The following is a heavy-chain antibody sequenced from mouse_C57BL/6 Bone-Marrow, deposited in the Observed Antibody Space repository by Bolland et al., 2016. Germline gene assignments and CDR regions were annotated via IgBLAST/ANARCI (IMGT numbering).Heavy chain of an antibody. CDR2: PNSGST. J-gene: IGHJ3*01. CDR3: ARGKGWFAY. V-gene: IGHV1-64*01. Sequence: PNSGSTNYNEKFKSKATLTVDKSSSTAYMQLSSLTSEDSAVYYCARGKGWFAYWGQGTLV.